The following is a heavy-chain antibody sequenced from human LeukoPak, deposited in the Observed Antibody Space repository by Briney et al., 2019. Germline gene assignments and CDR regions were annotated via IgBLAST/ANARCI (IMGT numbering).Heavy chain of an antibody. CDR1: GFTFSSYD. CDR2: IGTAGDT. CDR3: ARDLLKYGSGYFDY. D-gene: IGHD3-10*01. Sequence: TGGSLRLSCAASGFTFSSYDMHWVRQATGKGLEWVSAIGTAGDTYYPGSVKGRFTISRENAKNSLYLQMNSLRAGDTAVYYCARDLLKYGSGYFDYWGQGTLVTVSS. J-gene: IGHJ4*02. V-gene: IGHV3-13*01.